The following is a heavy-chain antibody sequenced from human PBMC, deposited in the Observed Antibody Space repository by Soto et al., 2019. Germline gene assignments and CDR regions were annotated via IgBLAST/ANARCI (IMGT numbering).Heavy chain of an antibody. V-gene: IGHV1-69*01. CDR1: GGTFSSSA. D-gene: IGHD3-22*01. J-gene: IGHJ4*02. CDR3: ARVGSYYDSSDYSPFKY. Sequence: QVQLVQSGAEMKKPDSSVKVSCKASGGTFSSSALSWVRQAPGQGLEWMGAIIPILGTAYYAQKFQGRVTITADESTSTVYMGVSSLRSEDTAIYYCARVGSYYDSSDYSPFKYWGQGTLVTVSS. CDR2: IIPILGTA.